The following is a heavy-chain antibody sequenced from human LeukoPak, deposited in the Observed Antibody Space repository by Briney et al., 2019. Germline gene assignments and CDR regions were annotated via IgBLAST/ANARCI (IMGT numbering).Heavy chain of an antibody. CDR3: AKDLVVPAAIPYNWFDP. CDR1: GFTFSSYA. D-gene: IGHD2-2*02. Sequence: GGSLRLSCAASGFTFSSYAMSWVRQAPGKGLEWVSAISGSGGSTYYADSVKGRSTISRDNSKNTLYLQMNSLRAEDTAVYYCAKDLVVPAAIPYNWFDPWGQGTLVTVSS. CDR2: ISGSGGST. V-gene: IGHV3-23*01. J-gene: IGHJ5*02.